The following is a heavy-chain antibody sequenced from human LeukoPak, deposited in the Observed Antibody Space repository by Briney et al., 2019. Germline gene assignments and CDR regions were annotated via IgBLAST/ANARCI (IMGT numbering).Heavy chain of an antibody. CDR2: TYYRSRWYN. CDR1: GDSVSSNSAA. Sequence: SQTLSLTCAISGDSVSSNSAAWNWIRQSPSRGLEWLGRTYYRSRWYNDYAVSVKSRITINPDTSKNQFSLQLNSVTPEDTAVYYCAIITIFVSPLEGPYNNWGQGTLVTVSS. CDR3: AIITIFVSPLEGPYNN. J-gene: IGHJ4*02. D-gene: IGHD3-3*01. V-gene: IGHV6-1*01.